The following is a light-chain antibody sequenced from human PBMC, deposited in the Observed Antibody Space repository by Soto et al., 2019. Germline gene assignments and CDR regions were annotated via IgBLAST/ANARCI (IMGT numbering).Light chain of an antibody. J-gene: IGKJ2*01. CDR2: GAS. V-gene: IGKV3-15*01. CDR3: EQYYDYPRT. CDR1: QFIETS. Sequence: EIVMTQSPAILSASPGETVTHACRASQFIETSLAWFKQRPGQAPRLLIFGASTRAIGVAPRFSGSGSATDFTLTISSLQSEDFVMYFCEQYYDYPRTFGQGTKVEI.